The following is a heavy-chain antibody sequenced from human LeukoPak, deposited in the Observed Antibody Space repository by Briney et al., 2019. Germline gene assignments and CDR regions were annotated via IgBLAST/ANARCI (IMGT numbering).Heavy chain of an antibody. J-gene: IGHJ5*02. CDR2: IYHSGST. Sequence: SRTLSLTCTVSGGSISSGGYYWSWIRQPPGKGLEWIGYIYHSGSTYYNPSLKSRVTISVDTPKNQFSLKLSSVTAADTAVYYCARKSGYYNWFDPWGQGTLVTVSS. CDR1: GGSISSGGYY. D-gene: IGHD3-22*01. CDR3: ARKSGYYNWFDP. V-gene: IGHV4-30-2*01.